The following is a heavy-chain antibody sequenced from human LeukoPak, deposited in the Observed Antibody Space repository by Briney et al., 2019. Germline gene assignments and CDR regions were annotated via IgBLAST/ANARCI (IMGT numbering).Heavy chain of an antibody. J-gene: IGHJ6*02. D-gene: IGHD2-21*01. Sequence: ASVKVSCKASGYTFTSYYMHWVRQAPGQGLEWMGIINPSGGSTSYAQKFQGRVTITRDMSTSTACMELSSLRSEDTAVYYWAADQAEYCDGDCYNVWGQGTTVTVSS. CDR3: AADQAEYCDGDCYNV. CDR2: INPSGGST. V-gene: IGHV1-46*01. CDR1: GYTFTSYY.